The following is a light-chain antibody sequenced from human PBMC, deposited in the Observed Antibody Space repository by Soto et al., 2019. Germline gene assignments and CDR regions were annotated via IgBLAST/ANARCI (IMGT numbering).Light chain of an antibody. J-gene: IGKJ5*01. CDR2: DTS. Sequence: EIVRTQSPATLSVSPGERATLSCRSSQSVSFKLAWYQQKPGQAPRLLIYDTSTRATGIPARFSGSGSGTEFTLTISSLQSEDFAIYYCQQYNQWPPFTFGQGTRLEIK. CDR3: QQYNQWPPFT. CDR1: QSVSFK. V-gene: IGKV3-15*01.